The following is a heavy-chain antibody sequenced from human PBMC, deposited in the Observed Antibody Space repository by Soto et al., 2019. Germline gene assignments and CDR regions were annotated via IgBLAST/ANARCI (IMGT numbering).Heavy chain of an antibody. CDR1: GFTFRNHA. Sequence: QVQLVESGGGVVQPGGSLRLSCAASGFTFRNHAMHWVRQAPGKGLECLAVIAHDGSNAFYRDSVKGRFTVSRDNSENPLYLYMNSLRSEDTGVYYCARGDREDILVVVGARPGEYGTDIWGQGTTVIVSS. CDR2: IAHDGSNA. CDR3: ARGDREDILVVVGARPGEYGTDI. V-gene: IGHV3-30-3*01. J-gene: IGHJ6*02. D-gene: IGHD2-15*01.